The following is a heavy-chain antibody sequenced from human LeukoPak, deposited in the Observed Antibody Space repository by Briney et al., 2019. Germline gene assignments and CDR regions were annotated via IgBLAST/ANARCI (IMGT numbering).Heavy chain of an antibody. CDR2: ISSSSSYI. D-gene: IGHD6-19*01. CDR3: AKGGIAVAVKIGTDYYYMDV. CDR1: GFTFSSYA. V-gene: IGHV3-21*01. Sequence: GGSLRLSCAASGFTFSSYAMSWVRQAPGKGLEWVSSISSSSSYIYYADSVKGRFTISRDNAKNSLYLQMNSLRAEDTAVYYCAKGGIAVAVKIGTDYYYMDVWGKGTTVTVSS. J-gene: IGHJ6*03.